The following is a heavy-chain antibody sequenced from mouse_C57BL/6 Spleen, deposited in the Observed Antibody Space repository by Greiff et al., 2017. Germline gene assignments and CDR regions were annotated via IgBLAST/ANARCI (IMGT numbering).Heavy chain of an antibody. CDR3: ARHSIITTVVAGWYFDV. V-gene: IGHV5-6*01. D-gene: IGHD1-1*01. J-gene: IGHJ1*03. Sequence: EVKLMESGGDLVKPGGSLKLSCAASGFTFSSYGMSWVRQTPDKRLEWVATISSGGSYTYYPGSVKGRFTISRDNAKNTLYLQMSSLKSEDTAMYYCARHSIITTVVAGWYFDVWGTGTTVTVSS. CDR1: GFTFSSYG. CDR2: ISSGGSYT.